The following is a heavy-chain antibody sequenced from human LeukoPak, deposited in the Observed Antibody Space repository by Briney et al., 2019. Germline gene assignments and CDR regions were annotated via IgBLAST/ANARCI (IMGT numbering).Heavy chain of an antibody. V-gene: IGHV1-46*01. Sequence: ASVKVSCKASGYTFTSYYMHWVRQAPGQGLEWTGIINPSGGSTSYAQKFQGRVTITADESTSTAYMELSSLRSEDTAVYYCASSSSWSNNWFDPWGQGTLVTVSS. CDR3: ASSSSWSNNWFDP. J-gene: IGHJ5*02. D-gene: IGHD6-13*01. CDR1: GYTFTSYY. CDR2: INPSGGST.